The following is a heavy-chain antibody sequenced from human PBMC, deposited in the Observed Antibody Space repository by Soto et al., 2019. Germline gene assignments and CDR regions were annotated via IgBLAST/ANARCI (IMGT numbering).Heavy chain of an antibody. J-gene: IGHJ6*02. CDR3: ARGNVDIVASTNYYYYYGMDV. CDR1: GGSISSSNW. Sequence: QVQLQESGPGLVKPSGTLSLTCAVSGGSISSSNWWSWVRQPPGKGLEWIGEIYHSGSTNYNPSLKSRVTISVDKSKNQFSLKLSSVTAADTAVYYCARGNVDIVASTNYYYYYGMDVWGQGTTVTVSS. CDR2: IYHSGST. V-gene: IGHV4-4*02. D-gene: IGHD5-12*01.